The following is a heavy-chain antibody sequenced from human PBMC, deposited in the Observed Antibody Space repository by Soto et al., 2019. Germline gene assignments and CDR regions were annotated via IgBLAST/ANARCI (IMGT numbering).Heavy chain of an antibody. V-gene: IGHV4-34*01. CDR1: GGSFSGYY. CDR2: IDHSGST. D-gene: IGHD3-22*01. CDR3: ARGSYDRSGYYPFDY. Sequence: SEALSLTCAVYGGSFSGYYWSWIRQPPGKGLEWIGEIDHSGSTNYNPSLKSRVTISVDTSKNQFSLKLSSVTAADTAVYYCARGSYDRSGYYPFDYWGQGPLVTVSS. J-gene: IGHJ4*02.